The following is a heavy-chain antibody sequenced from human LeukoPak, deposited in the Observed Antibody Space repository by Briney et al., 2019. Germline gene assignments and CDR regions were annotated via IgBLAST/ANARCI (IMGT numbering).Heavy chain of an antibody. CDR2: ISRSADGDTT. V-gene: IGHV3-11*01. J-gene: IGHJ5*02. Sequence: GGSLRLSCAASKFTLGDYYTSWIRQAPGKGLEWVSYISRSADGDTTYYADSVKGRFIISRDNTKNSLYLQMNSLRAEDTAVYYCARDQAQFGPWGQGTLVTVSS. CDR1: KFTLGDYY. CDR3: ARDQAQFGP.